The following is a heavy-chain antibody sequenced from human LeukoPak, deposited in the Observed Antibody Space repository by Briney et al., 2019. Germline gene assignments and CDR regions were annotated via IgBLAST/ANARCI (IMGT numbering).Heavy chain of an antibody. D-gene: IGHD3-10*01. V-gene: IGHV1-8*02. CDR1: GYTFTGYY. CDR2: ISPNSGNT. J-gene: IGHJ4*02. CDR3: ATQLFYGSGSYYYFDY. Sequence: ASVKVSCKASGYTFTGYYMYWVRQAPGQGLECMGWISPNSGNTGYAQKFQGRVTMTRNTSISTAYMELSSLRSEDTAVYYCATQLFYGSGSYYYFDYWGQGTLVTVSS.